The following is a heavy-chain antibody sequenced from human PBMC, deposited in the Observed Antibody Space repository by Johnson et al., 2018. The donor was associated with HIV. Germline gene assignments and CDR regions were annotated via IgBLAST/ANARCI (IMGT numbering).Heavy chain of an antibody. D-gene: IGHD2-21*02. V-gene: IGHV3-33*01. CDR1: GFPFSSYG. Sequence: VQLVEYGGGVVPPGRSLRLSCAASGFPFSSYGMHWVRQAPAKGLEWVAVIWYDGSNKYYADSVKGRFTISRDNSKNTLYLQMNSLRAEDTAVYYCARPTLPTLCGDCLDAFDIWGQGTMVTVSS. CDR2: IWYDGSNK. J-gene: IGHJ3*02. CDR3: ARPTLPTLCGDCLDAFDI.